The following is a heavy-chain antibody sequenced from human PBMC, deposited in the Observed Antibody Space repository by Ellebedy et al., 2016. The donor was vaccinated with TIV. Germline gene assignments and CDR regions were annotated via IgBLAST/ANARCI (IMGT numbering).Heavy chain of an antibody. J-gene: IGHJ1*01. V-gene: IGHV3-30*07. CDR2: ISDDGTGA. D-gene: IGHD4-17*01. CDR3: ARGGAYGDYPPGFQH. CDR1: GFIPSRKA. Sequence: LSLTCAASGFIPSRKAMHWVRQAPGKGLEWVAVISDDGTGAYYADSVKGRFTFSRDNSKNTMYLQMNSLRAEDTALYYCARGGAYGDYPPGFQHWGQGTLVTVSS.